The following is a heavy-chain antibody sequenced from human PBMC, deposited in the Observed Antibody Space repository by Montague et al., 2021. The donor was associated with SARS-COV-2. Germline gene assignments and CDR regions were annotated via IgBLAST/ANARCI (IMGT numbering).Heavy chain of an antibody. D-gene: IGHD2-21*01. J-gene: IGHJ4*02. CDR3: ARVGGETYRYFDY. CDR1: GDSISSGAHY. V-gene: IGHV4-61*02. Sequence: TLSLTCTVSGDSISSGAHYWSWIRQPAGKGLEWIGRIYTSGSTDYNPSLNSRVTILVDTSKNQFSLNLRSVTAADTAVYYCARVGGETYRYFDYWGQGTLVTVSS. CDR2: IYTSGST.